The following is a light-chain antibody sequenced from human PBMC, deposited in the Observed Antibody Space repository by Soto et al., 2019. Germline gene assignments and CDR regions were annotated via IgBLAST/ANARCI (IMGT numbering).Light chain of an antibody. CDR3: TSYTSNTTWV. Sequence: QSVLTQPAAVSGPPGQSITISCTGTSSDVGRYNYVSWYQQHSGKAPKLVIYEVRNRPSGISNRFSASKSGNTASLTISGLQAEDEADYYCTSYTSNTTWVFGGGTQLTV. CDR2: EVR. V-gene: IGLV2-14*01. J-gene: IGLJ3*02. CDR1: SSDVGRYNY.